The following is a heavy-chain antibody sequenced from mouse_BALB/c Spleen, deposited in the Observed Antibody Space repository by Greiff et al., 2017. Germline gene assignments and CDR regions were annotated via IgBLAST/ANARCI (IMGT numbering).Heavy chain of an antibody. CDR1: GYSITSGYY. CDR3: ARDQGYGHDY. V-gene: IGHV3-6*02. CDR2: ISYDGSN. Sequence: EVKLQESGPGLVKPSQSLSLTCSVTGYSITSGYYWNWIRQFPGNKLEWMGYISYDGSNNYNPSLKNRISITRDTSKNQFFLKLNSVTTEDTATYYCARDQGYGHDYWGQGTTLTVSS. J-gene: IGHJ2*01. D-gene: IGHD1-2*01.